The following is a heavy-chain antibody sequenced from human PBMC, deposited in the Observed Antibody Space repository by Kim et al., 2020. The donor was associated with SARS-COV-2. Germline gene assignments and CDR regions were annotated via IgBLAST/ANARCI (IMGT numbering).Heavy chain of an antibody. Sequence: LKSRVTISVDTSKNQFSLKLSAVTAADTAVYYCARDRRHYGSGSYSAFDIWGQGTMVTVSS. V-gene: IGHV4-39*07. J-gene: IGHJ3*02. D-gene: IGHD3-10*01. CDR3: ARDRRHYGSGSYSAFDI.